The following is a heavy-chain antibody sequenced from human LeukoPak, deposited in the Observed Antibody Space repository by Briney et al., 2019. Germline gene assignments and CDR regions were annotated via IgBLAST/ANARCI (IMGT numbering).Heavy chain of an antibody. CDR1: GGTFSSYA. J-gene: IGHJ4*02. V-gene: IGHV1-69*13. CDR2: IIPIFGTA. D-gene: IGHD4-17*01. Sequence: ASVKVSCKASGGTFSSYAISWVRQAPGQGLEWMGGIIPIFGTANYAQKFQGRVTITADESMSTAYMELSSLRSEDTAVYYCARDLGATTVTTSWGQGTLVTVSS. CDR3: ARDLGATTVTTS.